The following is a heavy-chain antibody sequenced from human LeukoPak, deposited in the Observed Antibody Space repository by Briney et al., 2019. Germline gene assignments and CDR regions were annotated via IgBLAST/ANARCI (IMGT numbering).Heavy chain of an antibody. CDR3: ATSWGPDTSAFRWGRDGMDV. V-gene: IGHV3-23*01. CDR2: ISKSGDHT. J-gene: IGHJ6*02. CDR1: GLTFNNYA. Sequence: GGSLRLSCAVSGLTFNNYAMSWIRQDPGKGLEWVSAISKSGDHTYYAASAKGRFTIYRDNSKNTQYLQMNSLRAEDTAVYYCATSWGPDTSAFRWGRDGMDVWGQGTTVIVS. D-gene: IGHD3-16*01.